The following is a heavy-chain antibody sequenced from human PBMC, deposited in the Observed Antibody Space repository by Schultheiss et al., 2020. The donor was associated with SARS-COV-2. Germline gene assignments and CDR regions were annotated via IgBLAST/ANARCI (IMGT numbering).Heavy chain of an antibody. CDR3: ARDPDYRGYSTFDY. J-gene: IGHJ4*02. V-gene: IGHV3-23*01. CDR1: GFTFSSYG. Sequence: GGSLRLSCAASGFTFSSYGMHWVRQAPGKGLEWVSAISGSGGSTYYADSVKGRFTISRDNSKNTLYLQMNSLRVEDTAVYYCARDPDYRGYSTFDYRGQGTLVTVSS. D-gene: IGHD4-23*01. CDR2: ISGSGGST.